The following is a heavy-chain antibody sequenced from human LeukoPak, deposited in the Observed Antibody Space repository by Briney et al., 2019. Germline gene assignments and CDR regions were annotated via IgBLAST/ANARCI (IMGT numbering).Heavy chain of an antibody. Sequence: ASVKVSCKVSGHTLTELSMHWVRQAPGKGLEWMGGFDHEDGETIYAQKFQGRVTMTEDTSTDTAYMELSSLRSEDTAVYYCATVKITMVRGVIIVPYYFDYWGQGTLVTVSS. CDR3: ATVKITMVRGVIIVPYYFDY. V-gene: IGHV1-24*01. J-gene: IGHJ4*02. CDR2: FDHEDGET. CDR1: GHTLTELS. D-gene: IGHD3-10*01.